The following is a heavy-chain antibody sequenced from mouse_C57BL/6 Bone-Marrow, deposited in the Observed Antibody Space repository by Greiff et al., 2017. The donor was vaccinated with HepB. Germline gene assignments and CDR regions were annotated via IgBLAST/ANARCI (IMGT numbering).Heavy chain of an antibody. CDR3: ARGGGNYPWFAY. CDR1: AYSITSGYY. D-gene: IGHD2-1*01. Sequence: ESGPGLVKPSQSLSLTCSVTAYSITSGYYWNWIRQFPGNKLEWMGYISYDGSNNYNPSLKNRISITRDTSKNQFFLKLNSVTTEDTATYYCARGGGNYPWFAYWGQGTLVTVSA. CDR2: ISYDGSN. V-gene: IGHV3-6*01. J-gene: IGHJ3*01.